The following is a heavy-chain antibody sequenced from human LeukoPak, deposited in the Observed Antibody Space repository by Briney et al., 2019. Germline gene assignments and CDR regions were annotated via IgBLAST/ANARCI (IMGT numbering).Heavy chain of an antibody. Sequence: ASVKVSCKAAGYTFTSYGISWVRQAPGQGLEWMGWISAYNGSTNYAQKLQGRVTMTTDTSTSTAYMELRSLRSDDTAVYYCARYYDILTGYYPVDYWGQGTLVTVSS. CDR3: ARYYDILTGYYPVDY. J-gene: IGHJ4*02. D-gene: IGHD3-9*01. CDR1: GYTFTSYG. V-gene: IGHV1-18*01. CDR2: ISAYNGST.